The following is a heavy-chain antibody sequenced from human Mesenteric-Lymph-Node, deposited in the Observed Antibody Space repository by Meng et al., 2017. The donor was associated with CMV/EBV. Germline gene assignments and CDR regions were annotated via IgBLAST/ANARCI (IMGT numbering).Heavy chain of an antibody. Sequence: SETLSLTCSVSGGSITGSSYYWGWIRQPPGKGLEWIGSIDYSGSTNYNPSLKSRVSISVDTSKNQVSLKLNSVTAADTAVYFCARRWEGLTWFDYWGQGILVTVSS. CDR2: IDYSGST. CDR3: ARRWEGLTWFDY. V-gene: IGHV4-39*07. CDR1: GGSITGSSYY. J-gene: IGHJ4*02. D-gene: IGHD1-26*01.